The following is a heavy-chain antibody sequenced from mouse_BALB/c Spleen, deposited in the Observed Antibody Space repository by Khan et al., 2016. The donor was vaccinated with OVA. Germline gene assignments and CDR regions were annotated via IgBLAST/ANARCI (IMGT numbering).Heavy chain of an antibody. D-gene: IGHD2-14*01. CDR1: GYTFTSYT. CDR3: VRDGAYHRNDGWFAY. J-gene: IGHJ3*01. Sequence: QVQLQQSGAELVRPGASLKMSCKASGYTFTSYTIHWIKLRPGQGLEWIGYINPSNGYTNYNQKFKDKATLTADKSSTTAYMQLSSRTADDSAVYNCVRDGAYHRNDGWFAYWGQGTLVTVSA. V-gene: IGHV1-4*01. CDR2: INPSNGYT.